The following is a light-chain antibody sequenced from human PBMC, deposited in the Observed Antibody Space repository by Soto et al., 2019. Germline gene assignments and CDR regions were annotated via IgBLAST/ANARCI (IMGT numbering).Light chain of an antibody. CDR3: RSYAASNSLGV. CDR2: EVS. J-gene: IGLJ2*01. V-gene: IGLV2-8*01. Sequence: QSALTQPPSASGSPGQSVTISCIGTSSDVGGYNYVSWYQQHPGKAPKLMIYEVSKRPSGVPDRFSGSKSGNTASLTVSGLQAEDEADYPCRSYAASNSLGVFGGGTKLTVL. CDR1: SSDVGGYNY.